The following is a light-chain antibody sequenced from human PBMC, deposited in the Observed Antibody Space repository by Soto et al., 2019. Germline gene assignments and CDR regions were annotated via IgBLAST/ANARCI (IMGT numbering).Light chain of an antibody. CDR2: DAS. CDR1: QSVSSSY. J-gene: IGKJ2*01. Sequence: EIVLTQSPATLSLSPGERATLSCGASQSVSSSYSAWYQQKPGLAPRLLIYDASSRATGIPDRFSGSGSGTDFTLTISRLEPEHFAVYYCQQYGSSPPITFGQGTKLEIK. CDR3: QQYGSSPPIT. V-gene: IGKV3D-20*01.